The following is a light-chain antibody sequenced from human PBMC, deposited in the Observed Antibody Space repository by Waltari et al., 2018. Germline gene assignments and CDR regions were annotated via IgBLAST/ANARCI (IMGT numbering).Light chain of an antibody. CDR2: DDT. J-gene: IGLJ3*02. CDR3: QSFDRNSQRV. CDR1: SGRVDHQP. V-gene: IGLV6-57*03. Sequence: NFMLTQPHSVSESPGKTVTIPCTRSSGRVDHQPVQCIPPLPGSAPTTVIYDDTQTPSGVPDRFSGSIDTSSNSASLTISGLQTEDEADYYCQSFDRNSQRVFGGGTRLTVL.